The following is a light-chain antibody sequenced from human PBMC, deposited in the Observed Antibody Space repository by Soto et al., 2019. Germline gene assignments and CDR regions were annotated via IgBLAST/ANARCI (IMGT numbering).Light chain of an antibody. CDR3: SSYTSSSTYV. V-gene: IGLV2-14*01. J-gene: IGLJ1*01. Sequence: SALTQPASVSGSPGQSITISCTGTSSDVGGYNYVSWYQQHPGKAPKHMIYDVSNRPSGVSNRFSGSKSGNTASLTISGLQAEDEADYYCSSYTSSSTYVFGTGTKVTVL. CDR2: DVS. CDR1: SSDVGGYNY.